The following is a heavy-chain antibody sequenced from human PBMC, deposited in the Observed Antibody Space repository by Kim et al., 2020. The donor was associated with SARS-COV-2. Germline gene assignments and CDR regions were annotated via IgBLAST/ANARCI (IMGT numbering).Heavy chain of an antibody. CDR2: ISISSSYI. CDR1: GFTFSSYS. J-gene: IGHJ6*02. D-gene: IGHD2-2*01. CDR3: ARDRPYSSTSWAYYYYYGMDV. Sequence: GGSLRLSCAASGFTFSSYSMNWVRQAPGKGLEWVSSISISSSYIYYADSVKGRFTISRDNAKNSLYLQMNSLRAEDTAVYYCARDRPYSSTSWAYYYYYGMDVWGQGTTVTVSS. V-gene: IGHV3-21*01.